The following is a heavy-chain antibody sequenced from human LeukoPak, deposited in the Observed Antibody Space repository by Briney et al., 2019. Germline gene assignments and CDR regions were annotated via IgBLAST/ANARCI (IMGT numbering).Heavy chain of an antibody. CDR2: MNPNSGNT. J-gene: IGHJ6*03. CDR1: GYTFTSYD. V-gene: IGHV1-8*01. Sequence: ASVKVSCKASGYTFTSYDINWVRQATGQGLEWMGWMNPNSGNTGCAQKFQGRVTMTRNTSISTAYMELSSLRSEDTAVYYCARSAGTYYYYYYYMDVWGKGTTVTVSS. D-gene: IGHD6-13*01. CDR3: ARSAGTYYYYYYYMDV.